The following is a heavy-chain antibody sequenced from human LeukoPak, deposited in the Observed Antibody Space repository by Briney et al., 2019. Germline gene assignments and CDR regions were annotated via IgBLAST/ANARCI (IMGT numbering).Heavy chain of an antibody. CDR1: GGSISSGDYY. CDR3: ARHGSGGGAFDL. J-gene: IGHJ3*01. V-gene: IGHV4-30-4*01. CDR2: IYYSGST. D-gene: IGHD3-16*01. Sequence: SETLSLTCTVSGGSISSGDYYWSWIRQPPGKGLEWIGYIYYSGSTYYNPSLKSRVTISVDTSKNQFSLKLSSVTAADTAVYYCARHGSGGGAFDLWGQGTMVTVSS.